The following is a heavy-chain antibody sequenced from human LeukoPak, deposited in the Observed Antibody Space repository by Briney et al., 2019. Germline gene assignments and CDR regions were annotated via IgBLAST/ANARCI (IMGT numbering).Heavy chain of an antibody. J-gene: IGHJ4*02. V-gene: IGHV4-59*08. Sequence: PSETLSLTCSVSSGSINNFYWSWIRQPPGKGLEWIGYILSSGSTNYNPSVKSRVSISVDTSRNQFSLKLSSVTAADTAVYYCARASCGGDCLDYWGQGTLVTVSS. CDR3: ARASCGGDCLDY. CDR1: SGSINNFY. D-gene: IGHD2-21*02. CDR2: ILSSGST.